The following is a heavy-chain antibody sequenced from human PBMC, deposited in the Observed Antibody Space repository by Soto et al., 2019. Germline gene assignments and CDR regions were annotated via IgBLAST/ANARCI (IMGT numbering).Heavy chain of an antibody. CDR1: GFTVSSYF. CDR3: ARGKGGRLWFGGPEY. J-gene: IGHJ4*02. D-gene: IGHD3-10*01. CDR2: LYSSENT. V-gene: IGHV3-66*01. Sequence: EVHLVESGGGLVQPGGSLRLSCAASGFTVSSYFMTWIRQAPGKGLEWVSVLYSSENTYYADSVKDRFTISRDNSKNTVYLQMNSLRVEDTAVYYCARGKGGRLWFGGPEYWGQGTLVTVSS.